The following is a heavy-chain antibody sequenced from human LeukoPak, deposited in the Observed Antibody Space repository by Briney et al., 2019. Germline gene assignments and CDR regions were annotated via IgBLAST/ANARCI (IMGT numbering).Heavy chain of an antibody. V-gene: IGHV5-51*01. CDR2: IYPGDSDT. D-gene: IGHD5-24*01. CDR3: AGHYHVEMALMVSVQLDY. J-gene: IGHJ4*02. Sequence: GESLKISCKGSGYSFTSYWIGWVRQMPGKGLEWMGIIYPGDSDTRYSPSFQGQVTISADKSISTAYLQWSSLKASDTAMYYCAGHYHVEMALMVSVQLDYWGQGTLVTVSS. CDR1: GYSFTSYW.